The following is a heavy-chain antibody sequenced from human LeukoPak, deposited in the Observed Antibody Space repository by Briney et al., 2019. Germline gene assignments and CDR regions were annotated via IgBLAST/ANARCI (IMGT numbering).Heavy chain of an antibody. Sequence: ASVKVSCKASGYTFTGYYMHWVRQAPGQGLEWMAWISAYNGNTNYAQKLQGRVTMATDTSTSTAYMELRSLRSDDTAVYYCARVSPRYSSGWPDDYWGQGTLVTVSS. CDR2: ISAYNGNT. V-gene: IGHV1-18*04. D-gene: IGHD6-19*01. CDR3: ARVSPRYSSGWPDDY. CDR1: GYTFTGYY. J-gene: IGHJ4*02.